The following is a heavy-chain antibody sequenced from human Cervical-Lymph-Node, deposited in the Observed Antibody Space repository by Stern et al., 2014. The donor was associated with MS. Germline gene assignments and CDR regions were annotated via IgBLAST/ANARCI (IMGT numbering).Heavy chain of an antibody. CDR2: ISYDGSNK. CDR3: AREFESVVAATQSLDY. Sequence: QVQLVESGGGVVQTGRSLRLSCAASGFTFSSYAMHWVRQAPGKGLEWVAVISYDGSNKYYADSVKGRFTISRDNSKNTLYLQMNSLRAEDTAVYYCAREFESVVAATQSLDYWGQGTLVTVSS. V-gene: IGHV3-30*01. D-gene: IGHD2-15*01. CDR1: GFTFSSYA. J-gene: IGHJ4*02.